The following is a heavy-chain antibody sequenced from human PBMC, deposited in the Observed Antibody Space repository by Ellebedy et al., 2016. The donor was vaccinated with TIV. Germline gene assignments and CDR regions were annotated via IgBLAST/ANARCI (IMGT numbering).Heavy chain of an antibody. CDR1: DGSISSSSYY. CDR3: VTYDYGDSLND. J-gene: IGHJ4*02. CDR2: IYYSGST. D-gene: IGHD4-17*01. V-gene: IGHV4-39*07. Sequence: MPGGSLRLSCTVSDGSISSSSYYWGWIRQPPGKGLEWIGSIYYSGSTSYNPSLKSRVTISVDTSKNQFSLKLTSVTAADTAVYYCVTYDYGDSLNDWGQGTLVTVSS.